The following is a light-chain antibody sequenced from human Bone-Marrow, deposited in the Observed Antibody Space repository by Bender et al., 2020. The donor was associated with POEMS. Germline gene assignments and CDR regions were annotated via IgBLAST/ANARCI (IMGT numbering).Light chain of an antibody. V-gene: IGLV3-25*03. Sequence: SYELTQPPSVSVSPGQTARITCSGDALPKRYSYWYQQKPGQAPVLIIYKDNERPSGIPERFSGSNSGATVTLTISGVQAEDEADYYCQSGDSTDTSTPYQALFGGGTKLTVL. CDR2: KDN. J-gene: IGLJ2*01. CDR1: ALPKRY. CDR3: QSGDSTDTSTPYQAL.